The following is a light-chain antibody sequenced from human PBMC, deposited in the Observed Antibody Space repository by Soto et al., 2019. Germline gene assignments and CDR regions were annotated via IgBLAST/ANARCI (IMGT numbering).Light chain of an antibody. V-gene: IGKV1-5*01. CDR3: QQYNSYS. CDR2: HAS. Sequence: DLQMTQSASTLPASVEDRVTITCRASQSISNWLAWYQQKPGTAPKFLIYHASNLQSGVPSRFSVSGSGIEFTLTISSMQPDNFATYYCQQYNSYSFGQGTKVDNK. CDR1: QSISNW. J-gene: IGKJ1*01.